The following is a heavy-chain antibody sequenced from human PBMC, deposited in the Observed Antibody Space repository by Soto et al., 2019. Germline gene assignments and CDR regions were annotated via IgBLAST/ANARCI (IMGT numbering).Heavy chain of an antibody. V-gene: IGHV3-7*01. D-gene: IGHD3-3*01. J-gene: IGHJ6*02. Sequence: GWSLRLSCAASGFTFSSYWMSWVRQAPGKGLEWVANIKQDGSEKYYVDSVKGRFTISRDNAKNSLYLQMNSLRAEDTAVYYCARDHASYDFWSGGLLDVWGQGTTVTVSS. CDR2: IKQDGSEK. CDR3: ARDHASYDFWSGGLLDV. CDR1: GFTFSSYW.